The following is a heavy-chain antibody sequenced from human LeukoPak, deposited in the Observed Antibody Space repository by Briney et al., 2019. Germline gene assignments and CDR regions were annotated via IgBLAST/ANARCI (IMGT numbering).Heavy chain of an antibody. V-gene: IGHV3-33*01. CDR2: IWYDGSNK. D-gene: IGHD2-2*01. Sequence: TGGSLRLSCAASGFSFSSYGMHWVRQAPGKGLEWVAVIWYDGSNKYYADSVKGRFTISRDNSKNTLYLQMNSLRAEDTAVYYCARENGYCSSTSCPYYYYYGMDVWGQGTTVTVSS. J-gene: IGHJ6*02. CDR3: ARENGYCSSTSCPYYYYYGMDV. CDR1: GFSFSSYG.